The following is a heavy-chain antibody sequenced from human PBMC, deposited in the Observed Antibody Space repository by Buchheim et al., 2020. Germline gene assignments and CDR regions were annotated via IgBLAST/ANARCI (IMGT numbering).Heavy chain of an antibody. D-gene: IGHD1-26*01. J-gene: IGHJ3*02. V-gene: IGHV3-30*03. CDR3: AREMGKWELRWLSPVHHDAFDI. Sequence: QVQLVESGGGVVQPGRSLRLSCAASGFTFSSYGMHWVRQAPGKGLEWVAVISYDGSNKYYADSVKGRFTISRDNAKNSLYLQMNSLRAEDTAVYYCAREMGKWELRWLSPVHHDAFDIWGQGT. CDR1: GFTFSSYG. CDR2: ISYDGSNK.